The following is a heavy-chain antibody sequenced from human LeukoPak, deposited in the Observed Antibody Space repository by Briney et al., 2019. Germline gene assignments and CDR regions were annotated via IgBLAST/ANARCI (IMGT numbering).Heavy chain of an antibody. CDR3: ARSNTSGYYPPSLRY. V-gene: IGHV1-2*06. CDR1: GYTFTDYY. Sequence: GASVKVSCTASGYTFTDYYIRWVRQAPGQGLEWRGRINPNSGHTDSSQEFQGRVTMTSNTSITSAYMELTRLTSDDTAVYYCARSNTSGYYPPSLRYWGQGTLVTVSS. J-gene: IGHJ4*02. CDR2: INPNSGHT. D-gene: IGHD3-22*01.